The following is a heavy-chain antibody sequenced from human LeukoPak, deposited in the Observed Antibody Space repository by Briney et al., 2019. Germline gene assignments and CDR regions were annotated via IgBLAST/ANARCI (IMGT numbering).Heavy chain of an antibody. CDR3: ARNGPGNYYYYYMDV. CDR2: IIPIFGTA. J-gene: IGHJ6*03. CDR1: GGTFSSYA. V-gene: IGHV1-69*05. Sequence: ASVKVSCKASGGTFSSYAISWVRQAPGQGLEWMGGIIPIFGTANYAQKFQGRVTITTDESTSTAYMELSSLRSEDTAVYYCARNGPGNYYYYYMDVWGKGTTVTVSS.